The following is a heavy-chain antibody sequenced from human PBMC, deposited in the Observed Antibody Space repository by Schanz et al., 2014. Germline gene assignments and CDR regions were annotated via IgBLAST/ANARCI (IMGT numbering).Heavy chain of an antibody. V-gene: IGHV3-72*01. CDR3: ARAAYSHGLDV. CDR2: IKNTFNSYTT. D-gene: IGHD3-16*01. CDR1: GFTFSDYY. Sequence: VQLVDSGGDLVKPGGSLRLSCAASGFTFSDYYMSWIRQAPGKGLEWVARIKNTFNSYTTEYAASVKGRFSISRDDSKSSLYLQMNSLKTEDTAVYFCARAAYSHGLDVWGRGTTVTVSS. J-gene: IGHJ6*02.